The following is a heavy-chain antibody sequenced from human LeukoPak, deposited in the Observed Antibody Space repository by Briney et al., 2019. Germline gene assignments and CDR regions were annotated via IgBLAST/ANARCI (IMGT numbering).Heavy chain of an antibody. CDR2: INPNSGST. CDR1: GCTFTGYY. D-gene: IGHD3-10*01. J-gene: IGHJ3*02. V-gene: IGHV1-2*02. CDR3: ARGFHCGSERGDDAFDI. Sequence: ASVKVSCKASGCTFTGYYMHWVRQAPGQGLEWMGWINPNSGSTNYAQKFQGRVTMTRDTSISTAYMELSRLRSEDTAVYYCARGFHCGSERGDDAFDIWGQGTMVSVSS.